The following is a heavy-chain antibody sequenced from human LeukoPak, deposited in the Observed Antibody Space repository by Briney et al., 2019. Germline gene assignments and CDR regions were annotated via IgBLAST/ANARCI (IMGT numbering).Heavy chain of an antibody. CDR3: AGGRAIDY. CDR2: INHSGST. CDR1: GGSFSGYY. V-gene: IGHV4-34*01. Sequence: SETLSLTCAVYGGSFSGYYWSWIRQPPGKGLEWIGEINHSGSTNYNPSLKRRVTISVDTSKNQFSLKLSSVTAADTAVYYCAGGRAIDYWGQGTLVTVSS. J-gene: IGHJ4*02.